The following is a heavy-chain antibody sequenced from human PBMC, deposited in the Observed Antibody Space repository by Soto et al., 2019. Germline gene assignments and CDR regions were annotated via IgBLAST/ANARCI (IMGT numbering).Heavy chain of an antibody. CDR1: GGSISSYY. J-gene: IGHJ6*02. D-gene: IGHD4-4*01. CDR3: ARDHFCNYPDYYGMDV. Sequence: ETLSLTCTVSGGSISSYYWSWIRQPPGKGLEWIGYIYYSGSTNYNPSLKSRVTISVDTSKNQFSLKLSSVTAADTAVYYCARDHFCNYPDYYGMDVWGQGTTVTVSS. CDR2: IYYSGST. V-gene: IGHV4-59*01.